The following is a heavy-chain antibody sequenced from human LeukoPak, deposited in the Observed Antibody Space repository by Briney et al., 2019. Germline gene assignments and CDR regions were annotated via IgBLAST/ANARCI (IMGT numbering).Heavy chain of an antibody. Sequence: GASVKVSCKASGHTTTSYGITWVRQAPGQGLEWMGWISAYNGNTNYAQKLQGRVTMTTDTSTSTAYMELSSLRSEDTAVYYCAREGGYSSSWEAFDIWGQGTMVTVSS. CDR2: ISAYNGNT. V-gene: IGHV1-18*01. J-gene: IGHJ3*02. CDR1: GHTTTSYG. D-gene: IGHD6-13*01. CDR3: AREGGYSSSWEAFDI.